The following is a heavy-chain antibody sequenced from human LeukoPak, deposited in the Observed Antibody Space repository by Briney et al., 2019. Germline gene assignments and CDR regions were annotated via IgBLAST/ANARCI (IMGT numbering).Heavy chain of an antibody. D-gene: IGHD3-9*01. CDR1: GFTFSYFW. J-gene: IGHJ4*02. CDR3: TTDFLRYFDWLLHGHDY. CDR2: IKSKTDGGTT. Sequence: GGSLRLSCAASGFTFSYFWMSWVRQAPGKGLEWVGRIKSKTDGGTTDYAASVKGRFTISRDDSKNTLYLQMNSLKTEDTAVYYCTTDFLRYFDWLLHGHDYWGQGTLVTVSS. V-gene: IGHV3-15*01.